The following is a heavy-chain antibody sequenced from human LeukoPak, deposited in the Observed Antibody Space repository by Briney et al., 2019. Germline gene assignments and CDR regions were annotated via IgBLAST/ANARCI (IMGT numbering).Heavy chain of an antibody. D-gene: IGHD1-26*01. V-gene: IGHV3-33*01. CDR1: GFSFNSFA. J-gene: IGHJ3*02. CDR2: IWYDGRNT. Sequence: GGSLRLSWAASGFSFNSFAMHWVRQALGKGLEWVSLIWYDGRNTYYADSVRGRFTISRDNSKNTLWLQMNSLRAEDTALYYCARVFGAWSYKGGFDIWGPGTMVTVSS. CDR3: ARVFGAWSYKGGFDI.